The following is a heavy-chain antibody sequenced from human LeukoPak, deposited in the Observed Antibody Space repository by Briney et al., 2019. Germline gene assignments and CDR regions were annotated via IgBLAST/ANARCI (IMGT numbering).Heavy chain of an antibody. J-gene: IGHJ6*02. V-gene: IGHV1-69*05. CDR3: ARVLYYGMDV. CDR2: IIPIFGTA. CDR1: GGTFSSYA. Sequence: GASVKVSCKASGGTFSSYAISWVRQAPGQGLEWMGGIIPIFGTANYAQKFQGRVTMTRNTSISTAYMELSSLRSEDTAVYYCARVLYYGMDVWGQGTTVTVSS.